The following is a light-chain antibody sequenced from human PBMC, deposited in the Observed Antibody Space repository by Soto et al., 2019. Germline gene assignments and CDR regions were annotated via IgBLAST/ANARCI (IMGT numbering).Light chain of an antibody. J-gene: IGKJ1*01. CDR2: GAS. CDR1: QSVSSSY. Sequence: EKVLTQSPGTPSLSPRERATLSCRASQSVSSSYLAWYQQKPRQAPRLIIYGASNRATGIPDRFSGSGSGTDFTLTISRLEPEDFAVYYCQQYGSSGTFGQGTKVDIK. V-gene: IGKV3-20*01. CDR3: QQYGSSGT.